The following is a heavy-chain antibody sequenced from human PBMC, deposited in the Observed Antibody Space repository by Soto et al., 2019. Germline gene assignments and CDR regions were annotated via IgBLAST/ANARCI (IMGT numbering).Heavy chain of an antibody. J-gene: IGHJ5*02. Sequence: SVIISLTWAVDEGTVNGYDGDWISQKHGKGLEWIGEINHTGGTHYNPPLKSRVTMSVDTSKNQFSLRLSSVTAADTAIYYCATRITVFGLLIPPFDPWGQGTQVTVSS. D-gene: IGHD3-3*01. CDR3: ATRITVFGLLIPPFDP. V-gene: IGHV4-34*08. CDR1: EGTVNGYD. CDR2: INHTGGT.